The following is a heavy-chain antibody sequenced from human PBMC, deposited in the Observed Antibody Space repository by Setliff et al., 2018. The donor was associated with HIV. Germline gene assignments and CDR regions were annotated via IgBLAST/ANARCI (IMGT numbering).Heavy chain of an antibody. V-gene: IGHV3-15*01. Sequence: GGSLRLSCKASGFTFTNAWMSWVRQAPGKGLEWVGRIKSKIDGETTDYAAPVKGRFTVSRDDSEKTLYLQMNSLKTEDTAVYYCTTYPNANIRYWGRGTLVTVSS. CDR3: TTYPNANIRY. J-gene: IGHJ4*02. D-gene: IGHD2-2*01. CDR2: IKSKIDGETT. CDR1: GFTFTNAW.